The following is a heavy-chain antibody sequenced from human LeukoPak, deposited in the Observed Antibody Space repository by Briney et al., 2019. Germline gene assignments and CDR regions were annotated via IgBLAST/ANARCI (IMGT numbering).Heavy chain of an antibody. Sequence: PGGSLRLSCAASGFTFSSYWMHWVRQAPWKGLVWVSRINSDGSSTSYADSVKGRFTISRDNAKNTLYLQMNSLRAEDTAVYYCARYEGGSLGAAIDYWGQGTLVTVSS. CDR1: GFTFSSYW. J-gene: IGHJ4*02. CDR3: ARYEGGSLGAAIDY. D-gene: IGHD1-26*01. CDR2: INSDGSST. V-gene: IGHV3-74*01.